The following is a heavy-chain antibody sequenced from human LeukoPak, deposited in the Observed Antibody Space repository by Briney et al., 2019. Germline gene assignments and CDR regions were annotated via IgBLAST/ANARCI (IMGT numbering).Heavy chain of an antibody. Sequence: GGSLRLSCAASGFTFSSYAMSWVRQAPGKGLEWVSAISGSGGSTYYADSVKGRFTISRDNSKNTLYLQMNSLRAEDTAVYYCAKDYDGVRGVRIDYWGQGTLVTVSS. J-gene: IGHJ4*02. V-gene: IGHV3-23*01. CDR1: GFTFSSYA. D-gene: IGHD3-10*01. CDR2: ISGSGGST. CDR3: AKDYDGVRGVRIDY.